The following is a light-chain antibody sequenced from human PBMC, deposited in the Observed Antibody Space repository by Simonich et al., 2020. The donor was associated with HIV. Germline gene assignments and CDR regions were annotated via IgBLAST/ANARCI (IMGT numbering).Light chain of an antibody. V-gene: IGKV4-1*01. CDR3: QQYYDTPYT. CDR1: QSVLYSSNNKNY. J-gene: IGKJ2*01. CDR2: CAS. Sequence: DIVMTQSPDSLAVSLGERATINCKSSQSVLYSSNNKNYLAWYQQKPGQPPKLLIYCASTRESGVPDRFSGSGSGPDFTLTISSLQAEDVAVYYCQQYYDTPYTFGQGTKLEIK.